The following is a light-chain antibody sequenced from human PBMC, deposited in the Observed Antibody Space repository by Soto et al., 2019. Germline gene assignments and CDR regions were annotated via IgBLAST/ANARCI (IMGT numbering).Light chain of an antibody. CDR2: KAS. CDR3: QHYNSYSEA. CDR1: QTISSW. J-gene: IGKJ1*01. Sequence: DIQITQSPSSLSASVGDRVTMSCRASQTISSWLAWYQQKPGKAPKLLIYKASTLKSGVPSRFSGSGSGTEFTLTISSLQPDDFATYYCQHYNSYSEAFGQGTKVDNK. V-gene: IGKV1-5*03.